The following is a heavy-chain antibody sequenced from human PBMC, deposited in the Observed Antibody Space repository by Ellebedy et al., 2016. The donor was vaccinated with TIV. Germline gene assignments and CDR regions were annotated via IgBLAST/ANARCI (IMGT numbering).Heavy chain of an antibody. CDR2: ISSTSSHI. CDR1: GFTFSDYT. V-gene: IGHV3-21*01. CDR3: TRGGTTMAGIDS. Sequence: PGGSLRLSCEVSGFTFSDYTLNWVRQAPGKGLQWVASISSTSSHIYHADSMKGRFTISRDNAKNTLYLQMNSLRVEDTAIYYCTRGGTTMAGIDSWGQGTLVTVSS. J-gene: IGHJ4*02. D-gene: IGHD6-19*01.